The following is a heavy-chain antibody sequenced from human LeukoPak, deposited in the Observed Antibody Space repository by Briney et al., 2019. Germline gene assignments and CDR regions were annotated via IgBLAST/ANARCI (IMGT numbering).Heavy chain of an antibody. CDR1: GFTFSSYW. V-gene: IGHV3-7*01. D-gene: IGHD3-16*02. CDR2: IKQDGSEK. CDR3: ARDGHDYIWGSYLN. Sequence: GGSLRLSWAASGFTFSSYWMSWVRQAPGKGLEWVANIKQDGSEKYYVDSVKCRFTISRDNAKNSLYLQMNSLRAEDTAVYYCARDGHDYIWGSYLNWGQGTLVTVSS. J-gene: IGHJ4*02.